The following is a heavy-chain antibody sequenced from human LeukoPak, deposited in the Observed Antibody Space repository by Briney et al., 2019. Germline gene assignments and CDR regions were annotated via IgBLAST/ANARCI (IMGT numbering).Heavy chain of an antibody. CDR3: ARDPRVGGYPLYYFDY. J-gene: IGHJ4*02. D-gene: IGHD3-22*01. CDR2: IYHSGST. V-gene: IGHV4-38-2*02. Sequence: SETLSLTCTVSGYSISSGYYWGWIRQPPGKGLEWIGSIYHSGSTYYNPSLKSRVTISVDTSKNQFSLKLSSVTAADTAVYYCARDPRVGGYPLYYFDYWGQGNLVTVSS. CDR1: GYSISSGYY.